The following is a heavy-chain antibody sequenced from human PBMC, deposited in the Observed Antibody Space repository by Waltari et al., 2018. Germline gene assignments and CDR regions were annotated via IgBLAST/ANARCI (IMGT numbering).Heavy chain of an antibody. V-gene: IGHV4-38-2*02. CDR2: IYYSGET. J-gene: IGHJ3*02. Sequence: QVQLQESGPGLVKPSETLSLTCGVSGYSVNSGYYWGWIRQPPGKGLEWIGSIYYSGETYYNPSLKSRDDISMDTTKNQFSPKLSSVAAADTAVCCCAIDRHYYGSGSYLGGRYAFDIWGQGTVVTVSS. CDR3: AIDRHYYGSGSYLGGRYAFDI. D-gene: IGHD3-10*01. CDR1: GYSVNSGYY.